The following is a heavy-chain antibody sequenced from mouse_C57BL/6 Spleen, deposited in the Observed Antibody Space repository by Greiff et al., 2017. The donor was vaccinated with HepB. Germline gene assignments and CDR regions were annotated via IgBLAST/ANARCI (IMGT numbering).Heavy chain of an antibody. V-gene: IGHV3-1*01. Sequence: EVHLVESGPGMVKPSQSLSLTCTVTGYSITSGYDWHWIRHFPGNKLEWMGYISYSGSTNYNPSLKSRISITHDTSKNHFFLKLNSVTTEDTATYYCARDDGYYPAWFAYWGQGTLVTVSA. CDR2: ISYSGST. D-gene: IGHD2-3*01. CDR3: ARDDGYYPAWFAY. CDR1: GYSITSGYD. J-gene: IGHJ3*01.